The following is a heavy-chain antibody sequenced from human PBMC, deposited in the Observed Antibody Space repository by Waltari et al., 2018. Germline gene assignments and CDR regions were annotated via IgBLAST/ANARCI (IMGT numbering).Heavy chain of an antibody. CDR3: ASGVPQPLGGXSSXWYEGTYFPY. CDR1: GGSFSGYY. CDR2: INHXGXX. D-gene: IGHD6-19*01. J-gene: IGHJ4*02. Sequence: QVQLQXXXAGLLKPXETLSLTXAVYGGSFSGYYWXXIXQPPGKGLAWIGEINHXGXXXYNPSLKSRVTISVXXXXXQFSLKXSSVTAADXXXYYCASGVPQPLGGXSSXWYEGTYFPYWGQGTXXXXSS. V-gene: IGHV4-34*01.